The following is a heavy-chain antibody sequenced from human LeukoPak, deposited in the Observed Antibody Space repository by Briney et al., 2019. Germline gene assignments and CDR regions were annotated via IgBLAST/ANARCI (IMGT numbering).Heavy chain of an antibody. CDR2: INTNTGNP. CDR3: ARGVMITFGGVIVPDY. CDR1: GYTFSTYA. Sequence: ASVKVSCKASGYTFSTYAMNWVRQAPGQGLEWMGWINTNTGNPTYAQGFTGRFVFSLDTSVSTAYLQISSLKAEDTAVYYCARGVMITFGGVIVPDYWGQGTLVTVSS. D-gene: IGHD3-16*02. J-gene: IGHJ4*02. V-gene: IGHV7-4-1*02.